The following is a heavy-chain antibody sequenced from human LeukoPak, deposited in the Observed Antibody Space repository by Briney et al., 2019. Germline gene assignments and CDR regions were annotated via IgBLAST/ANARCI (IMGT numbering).Heavy chain of an antibody. Sequence: GGSLRLSCAASGFTFSSYGIHWVRQSPGKGLEWVAIVSYLGDDQFYAESVKGRFTISRDNSKKTVFLQMNSLRGEDTAVYYCAKDRSSGPHYYYGMDVWGRGATVIVSS. J-gene: IGHJ6*02. V-gene: IGHV3-30*18. CDR1: GFTFSSYG. CDR3: AKDRSSGPHYYYGMDV. CDR2: VSYLGDDQ. D-gene: IGHD3-22*01.